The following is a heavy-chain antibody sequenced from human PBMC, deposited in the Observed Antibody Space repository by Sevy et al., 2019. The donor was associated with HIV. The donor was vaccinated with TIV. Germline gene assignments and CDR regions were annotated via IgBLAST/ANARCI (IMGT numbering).Heavy chain of an antibody. V-gene: IGHV3-23*01. CDR3: AKVTILVVINPYFDF. CDR2: ISGSGGST. Sequence: GGSLRLSCAASGFTFSSYAMSWVRQAPGKGLEWVLAISGSGGSTYYADSVKGRFTISRDNSKNTLYLQMNSLRAEDTDVYYCAKVTILVVINPYFDFWGQGTPVTV. D-gene: IGHD3-22*01. CDR1: GFTFSSYA. J-gene: IGHJ4*02.